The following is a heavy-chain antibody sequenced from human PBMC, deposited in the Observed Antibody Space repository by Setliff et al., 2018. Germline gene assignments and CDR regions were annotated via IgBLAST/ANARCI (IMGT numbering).Heavy chain of an antibody. CDR1: GYTFSDYW. J-gene: IGHJ5*02. Sequence: PGESLKISCRGSGYTFSDYWIGWVRQMPGKGLEWMGIIYPGDSDTRYSPSFQGQVTFSADKSISTAYLQWSSLKASDTAIYYCARRAAAHDWFDPWGQGTLVTVSS. V-gene: IGHV5-51*01. CDR3: ARRAAAHDWFDP. D-gene: IGHD2-15*01. CDR2: IYPGDSDT.